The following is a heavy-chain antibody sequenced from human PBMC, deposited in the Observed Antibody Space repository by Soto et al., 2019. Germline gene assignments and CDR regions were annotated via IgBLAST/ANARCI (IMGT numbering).Heavy chain of an antibody. J-gene: IGHJ6*01. CDR2: ISYDGSNK. V-gene: IGHV3-30*18. CDR1: GFTFSSYG. Sequence: QVQLVESGGGVVQPGRSLRLSCAASGFTFSSYGMHWVRQAPGKGLEWVAVISYDGSNKYYADSVKGRFTISRDNSKNTLYLQMNSLRAEDTAVYYCAKDRAPGSNYVCYYGMDVW. D-gene: IGHD4-4*01. CDR3: AKDRAPGSNYVCYYGMDV.